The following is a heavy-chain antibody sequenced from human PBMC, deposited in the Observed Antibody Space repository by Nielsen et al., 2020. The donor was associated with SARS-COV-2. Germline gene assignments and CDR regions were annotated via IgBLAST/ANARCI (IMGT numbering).Heavy chain of an antibody. CDR3: AKGRGYSYGYFDY. D-gene: IGHD5-18*01. Sequence: GESLKISCSASGFTFTKFPMHWVRQAPGKGLEWVAVIWYDGSNKYYADSVKGRFTISRDNSKNTLYLQMNSLRAEDTAVYYCAKGRGYSYGYFDYWGQGTLVTVSS. V-gene: IGHV3-33*08. CDR1: GFTFTKFP. J-gene: IGHJ4*02. CDR2: IWYDGSNK.